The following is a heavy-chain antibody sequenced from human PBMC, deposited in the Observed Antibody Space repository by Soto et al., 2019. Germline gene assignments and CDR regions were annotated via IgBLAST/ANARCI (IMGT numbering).Heavy chain of an antibody. D-gene: IGHD4-17*01. CDR1: GFTFSSYG. CDR3: ARDWDYGDP. CDR2: IWYDGSNK. J-gene: IGHJ5*02. Sequence: QVQLVESGGGVVQPGRSLRLSCAASGFTFSSYGIHWVRQAPGKGLEWVAVIWYDGSNKYYADSVKGRFTISRDNSKNTLYLQMNSLRAEDTAVYYCARDWDYGDPWGQGTLVTVSS. V-gene: IGHV3-33*01.